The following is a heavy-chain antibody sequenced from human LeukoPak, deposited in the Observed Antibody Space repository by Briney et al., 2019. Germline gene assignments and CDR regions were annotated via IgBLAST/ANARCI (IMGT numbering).Heavy chain of an antibody. CDR2: IYTSGST. J-gene: IGHJ5*02. CDR3: ARDGDSSGYTFGWFDP. V-gene: IGHV4-4*07. D-gene: IGHD3-22*01. CDR1: GGXISSYY. Sequence: SETLSLTCTVSGGXISSYYCSWIRQPAGKGLKWIGRIYTSGSTNYNPSLKSRVTMSVDTSKNQFSLKLSSVTAADTAVYYCARDGDSSGYTFGWFDPWGQGTLVTVSS.